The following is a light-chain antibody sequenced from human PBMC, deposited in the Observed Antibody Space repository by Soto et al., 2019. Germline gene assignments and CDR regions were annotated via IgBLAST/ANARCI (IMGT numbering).Light chain of an antibody. Sequence: QSVLTQPRSVYGSPGQSVAISCTGTSSDIGGYNYVSWYQQHPGRAPKLVIYHVSKRPSGVPDRFSGSKSGNTASLTISGLQAEDEADYYCSSFAGGPYVFGTGTKVTVL. CDR1: SSDIGGYNY. CDR2: HVS. CDR3: SSFAGGPYV. V-gene: IGLV2-11*01. J-gene: IGLJ1*01.